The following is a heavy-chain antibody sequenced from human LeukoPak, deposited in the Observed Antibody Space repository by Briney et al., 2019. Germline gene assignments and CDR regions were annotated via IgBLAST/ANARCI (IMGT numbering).Heavy chain of an antibody. CDR1: GGSISSYY. J-gene: IGHJ4*02. Sequence: PSETLSLTCTVSGGSISSYYWSWIRQPPGKGLEWIGYIYYSGSTNYNPSLKSRVTISVDTSKNQFSLKLSSVTAADTAVYYCARVRRETMVRGLYYFDHWGQGTLVTVSS. V-gene: IGHV4-59*01. D-gene: IGHD3-10*01. CDR2: IYYSGST. CDR3: ARVRRETMVRGLYYFDH.